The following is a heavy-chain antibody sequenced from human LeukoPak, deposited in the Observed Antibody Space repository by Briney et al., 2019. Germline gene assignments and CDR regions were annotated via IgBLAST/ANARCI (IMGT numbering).Heavy chain of an antibody. CDR2: IYHRGST. J-gene: IGHJ4*02. CDR1: GGSISSYY. Sequence: SETLSLTCTVSGGSISSYYWSWIRQPPGKGLEWVGSIYHRGSTYYNSSLKSRVTISVDTSKNQFSLKLNSVTAADTAVYFCARRAYSAAYWKHFDYWGQGTLVTVSS. V-gene: IGHV4-59*05. D-gene: IGHD1-1*01. CDR3: ARRAYSAAYWKHFDY.